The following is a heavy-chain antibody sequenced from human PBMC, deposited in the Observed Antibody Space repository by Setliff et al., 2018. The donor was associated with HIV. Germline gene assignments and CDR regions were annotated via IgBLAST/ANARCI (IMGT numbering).Heavy chain of an antibody. D-gene: IGHD6-19*01. J-gene: IGHJ5*02. V-gene: IGHV4-34*01. CDR2: INHSRST. CDR3: ARGLLSGWPHPDWFDP. Sequence: SETLSLTCAVYGGSLIDYYWSWIRQPPGKGLEWIGEINHSRSTNYSPSLKGRVTISIDTSKSQFSLKLTSVTAADTAVYYCARGLLSGWPHPDWFDPRGHGILVTVSS. CDR1: GGSLIDYY.